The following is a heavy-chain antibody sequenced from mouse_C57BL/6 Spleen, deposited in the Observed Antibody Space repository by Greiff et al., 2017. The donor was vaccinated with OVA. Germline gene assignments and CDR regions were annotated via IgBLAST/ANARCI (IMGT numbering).Heavy chain of an antibody. D-gene: IGHD1-1*01. V-gene: IGHV1-72*01. CDR1: GYTFTSYW. J-gene: IGHJ1*03. CDR3: EREDYYGSSYCWDMDV. Sequence: QVQLQQPGAELVKPGASVKLSCKASGYTFTSYWMHWVKQRPGRGLEWIGRIDPNSGGTKYNEKFKSKATLTVDKPSSTAYMQLSRLTSEDSAVYYCEREDYYGSSYCWDMDVWGKGTTVTVSS. CDR2: IDPNSGGT.